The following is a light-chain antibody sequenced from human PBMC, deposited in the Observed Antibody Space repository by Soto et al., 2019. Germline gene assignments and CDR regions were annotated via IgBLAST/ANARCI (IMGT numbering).Light chain of an antibody. CDR3: HQYDPIVQT. V-gene: IGKV3-20*01. CDR2: DAS. Sequence: EVVITQSPGTLSLSPGERATLSCRASQSVRNSLLAWYQQKHGQPHRLLIYDASTRATATPERFSGSWYGTDGTITISRLETEDGEVYYCHQYDPIVQTFGQGTKVDIK. J-gene: IGKJ1*01. CDR1: QSVRNSL.